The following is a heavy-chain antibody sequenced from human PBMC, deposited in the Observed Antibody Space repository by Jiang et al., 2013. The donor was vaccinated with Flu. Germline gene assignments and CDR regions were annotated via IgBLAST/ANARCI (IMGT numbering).Heavy chain of an antibody. Sequence: QSGSELKKPGASVKVSCKASGYTXTSYAMNWVRQAPGQGLEWMGWINTNTGNPTYAQGFTGRFVFSLDTSVSTAYLQICSLKAEDTAVYYCAREPRITMVRGVIRPNWFDPWGQGTLVTVSS. D-gene: IGHD3-10*01. V-gene: IGHV7-4-1*01. CDR2: INTNTGNP. CDR3: AREPRITMVRGVIRPNWFDP. CDR1: GYTXTSYA. J-gene: IGHJ5*02.